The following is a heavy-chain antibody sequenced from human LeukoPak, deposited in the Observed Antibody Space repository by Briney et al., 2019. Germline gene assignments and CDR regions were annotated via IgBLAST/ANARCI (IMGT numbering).Heavy chain of an antibody. Sequence: ASVKVSCKASGYTFTSYYMHWVRQASGQGLEWMGIINPSGGSTSYAQKFQGRVTMTRDTSTSTVYMELSSLRSEDTAVYYCARGITTMVRGVPRANTFDYWGQGTLVTVSS. CDR1: GYTFTSYY. D-gene: IGHD3-10*01. CDR3: ARGITTMVRGVPRANTFDY. J-gene: IGHJ4*02. V-gene: IGHV1-46*01. CDR2: INPSGGST.